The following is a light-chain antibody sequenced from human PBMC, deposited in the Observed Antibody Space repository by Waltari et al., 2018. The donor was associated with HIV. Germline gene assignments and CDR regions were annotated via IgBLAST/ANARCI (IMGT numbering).Light chain of an antibody. CDR2: GKN. J-gene: IGLJ2*01. Sequence: SSELTQDPAVSVALGQTVRITCQGDSLRRYYASWYKQKPGQAPILVIYGKNNRPSGIPDRFSGPRSGNPASLTITGAQAEEEADYYCNARDSSGNHLVFGGGTKLTVL. CDR3: NARDSSGNHLV. V-gene: IGLV3-19*01. CDR1: SLRRYY.